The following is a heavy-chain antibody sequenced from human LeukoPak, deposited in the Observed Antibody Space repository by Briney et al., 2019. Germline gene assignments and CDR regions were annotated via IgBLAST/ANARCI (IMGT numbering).Heavy chain of an antibody. D-gene: IGHD2-2*01. Sequence: TGGSLRLSCAASGFTFSSYGMHWVRQAPGKGLEWVAFIRYDGSNKYYADSVKGRFTISRDNSKNTLYLQMNSLRAEDTAVYYCAKDHCSSTSCYAQWGPFDYWGQGTLVTVSS. V-gene: IGHV3-30*02. J-gene: IGHJ4*02. CDR1: GFTFSSYG. CDR3: AKDHCSSTSCYAQWGPFDY. CDR2: IRYDGSNK.